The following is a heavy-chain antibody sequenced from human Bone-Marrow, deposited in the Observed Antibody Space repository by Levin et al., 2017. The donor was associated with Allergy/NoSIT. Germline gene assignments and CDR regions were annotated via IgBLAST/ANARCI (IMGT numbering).Heavy chain of an antibody. Sequence: GGSLRLSCAASGFTFPSYAMSWVRQAPGKGLEWVSGISGSGRSTYYADSVKGRFTISRDNSKNTVYLQMNSLRAEDTALYYCAKDRSWGYAEENWFDPWGQGTLVTVSS. J-gene: IGHJ5*02. CDR2: ISGSGRST. D-gene: IGHD5-12*01. CDR3: AKDRSWGYAEENWFDP. CDR1: GFTFPSYA. V-gene: IGHV3-23*01.